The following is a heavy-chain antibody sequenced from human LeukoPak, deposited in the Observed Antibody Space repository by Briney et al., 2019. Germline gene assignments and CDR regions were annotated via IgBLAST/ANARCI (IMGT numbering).Heavy chain of an antibody. CDR2: FDPEYGET. V-gene: IGHV1-24*01. CDR1: GYTLTELS. D-gene: IGHD6-13*01. Sequence: ASVKVSCKVSGYTLTELSIHWVRQAAGTGLEWMGGFDPEYGETIYAQKFQGRVTLTEDTSTDTAFMDLSRLTSEDTAVYYCSSYTSSWYRRSLDYWGQGTLVTVSS. J-gene: IGHJ4*02. CDR3: SSYTSSWYRRSLDY.